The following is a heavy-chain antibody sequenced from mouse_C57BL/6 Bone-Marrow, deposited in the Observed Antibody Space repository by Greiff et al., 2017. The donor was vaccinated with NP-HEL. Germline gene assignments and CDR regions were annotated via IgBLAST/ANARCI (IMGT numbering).Heavy chain of an antibody. CDR3: ARREYYGISLNWYFDV. CDR1: GYTFTSYW. Sequence: QVQLQQPEAELVKPGASVKLSCKASGYTFTSYWMHWVKQRPGQGLEWIGMIHPNSGSTNYNEKFKSKATLTVDKSSSTAYMQLSSLTSEDSAVYYCARREYYGISLNWYFDVWGTGTTVTVSS. D-gene: IGHD1-1*01. V-gene: IGHV1-64*01. CDR2: IHPNSGST. J-gene: IGHJ1*03.